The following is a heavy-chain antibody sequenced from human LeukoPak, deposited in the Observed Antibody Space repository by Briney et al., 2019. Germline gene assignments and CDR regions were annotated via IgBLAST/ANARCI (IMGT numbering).Heavy chain of an antibody. V-gene: IGHV3-74*01. D-gene: IGHD5-24*01. CDR1: GFTFSSYC. Sequence: GGSLKLSCAASGFTFSSYCMHWVRQAPGKGLVWVSSINSDVSRTNYAHYVQGRFTISSDDSKNRLYLQLNRLRGEDTAVYYCARDQTATMDRDDAFVIWGQGTMFTVSS. J-gene: IGHJ3*02. CDR3: ARDQTATMDRDDAFVI. CDR2: INSDVSRT.